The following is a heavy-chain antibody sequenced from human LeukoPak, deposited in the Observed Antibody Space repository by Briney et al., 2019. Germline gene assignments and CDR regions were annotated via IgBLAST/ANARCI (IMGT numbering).Heavy chain of an antibody. V-gene: IGHV3-7*01. CDR1: GFTFSSYA. Sequence: PGESLRLSCAASGFTFSSYAMHWVRQAPGKGLEWVANIKQDGSEKYYVDSVKGRFTISRDNAKNSLYLQMNSLRAEDTAVYYCARGRVVVGASTLYYFDYWGQGTLVTVSS. CDR3: ARGRVVVGASTLYYFDY. CDR2: IKQDGSEK. J-gene: IGHJ4*02. D-gene: IGHD2-15*01.